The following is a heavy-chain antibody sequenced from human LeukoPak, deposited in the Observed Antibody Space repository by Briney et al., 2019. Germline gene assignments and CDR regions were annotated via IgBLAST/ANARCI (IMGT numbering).Heavy chain of an antibody. CDR3: AGRGGCFRKDGVNWFDP. J-gene: IGHJ5*02. Sequence: GESLKISCKGSGYSFTSYWIGWVRQMPGKGLEWMGIIYPGDSDTRYSPSFQGQVTISADKSISTAYLQWSSLKASDTAMYYCAGRGGCFRKDGVNWFDPWGQGTLVNGPS. CDR1: GYSFTSYW. V-gene: IGHV5-51*01. CDR2: IYPGDSDT. D-gene: IGHD1-14*01.